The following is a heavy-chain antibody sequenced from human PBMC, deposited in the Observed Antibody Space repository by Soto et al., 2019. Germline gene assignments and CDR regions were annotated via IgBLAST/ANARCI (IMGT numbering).Heavy chain of an antibody. Sequence: PPESLLLTCSFSPGPIKFHDNSWIRQPPGKGLEWIGYIYYSGSTNYNPSLKSRVTISVDTSKNQFSLKLSSVTAADTAVYYCARIRDVFWFDPWGQGTLVTVSS. CDR3: ARIRDVFWFDP. CDR1: PGPIKFHD. D-gene: IGHD3-10*01. CDR2: IYYSGST. V-gene: IGHV4-59*08. J-gene: IGHJ5*02.